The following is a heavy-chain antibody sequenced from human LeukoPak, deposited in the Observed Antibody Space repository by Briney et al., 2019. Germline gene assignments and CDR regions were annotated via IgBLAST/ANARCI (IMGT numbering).Heavy chain of an antibody. CDR1: GFTFSSYE. Sequence: GGSLRLSCAASGFTFSSYEMNWVRQAPGKGLEWVSYISSSGSTIYYADSVKGRFTISRDNSKNTLYLQMNSLRAEDTAVYYCAKGPLNYYDSSGYSEDAFDIWGQGTMVTVSS. V-gene: IGHV3-48*03. D-gene: IGHD3-22*01. CDR3: AKGPLNYYDSSGYSEDAFDI. J-gene: IGHJ3*02. CDR2: ISSSGSTI.